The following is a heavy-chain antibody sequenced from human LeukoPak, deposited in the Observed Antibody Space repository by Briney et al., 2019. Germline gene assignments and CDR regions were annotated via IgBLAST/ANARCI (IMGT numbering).Heavy chain of an antibody. CDR1: DGSISSATYY. D-gene: IGHD3-9*01. CDR2: FLYTGST. Sequence: PSETLSLTCTVSDGSISSATYYWGWIRQPPHKGLDWIGSFLYTGSTYYSPSLKSRVTISVDTSKNQFSLKLSSVTAADTAVYYCARSNYDILTGYDSWGQGTLVTVSS. CDR3: ARSNYDILTGYDS. V-gene: IGHV4-39*07. J-gene: IGHJ5*01.